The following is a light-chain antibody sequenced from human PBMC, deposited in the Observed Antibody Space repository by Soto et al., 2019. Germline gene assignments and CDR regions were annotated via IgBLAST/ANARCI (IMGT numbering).Light chain of an antibody. V-gene: IGKV1-39*01. J-gene: IGKJ5*01. CDR1: QTIRNY. Sequence: DIQMTQSPSSLSASVGERVTITCRASQTIRNYLNWYQQKQGKAPKVXIYAASSLQSGVPSRFSGSGAGTDFTLTISSLQPEDFATYYCQQSYSTTITFGQGTRLEIK. CDR2: AAS. CDR3: QQSYSTTIT.